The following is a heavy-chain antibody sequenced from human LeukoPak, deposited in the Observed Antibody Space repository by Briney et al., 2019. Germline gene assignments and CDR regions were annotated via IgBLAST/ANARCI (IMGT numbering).Heavy chain of an antibody. V-gene: IGHV4-30-2*01. CDR2: INHSGST. Sequence: SQTLSLTCSVSGGSISSGGYSWSWIRQPPGKGLEWIGYINHSGSTYHNPSLNSRVTISVDRSKNQFSLNLSSVTAADTAVYYCARGLLFGGNSYFDFWGLGTLVTVSS. CDR1: GGSISSGGYS. D-gene: IGHD4-23*01. CDR3: ARGLLFGGNSYFDF. J-gene: IGHJ4*02.